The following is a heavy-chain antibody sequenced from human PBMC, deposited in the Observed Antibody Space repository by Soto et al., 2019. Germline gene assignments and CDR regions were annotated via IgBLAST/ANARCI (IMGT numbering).Heavy chain of an antibody. CDR2: MYHGGRT. Sequence: SETLSLTCTVSGDSVTNYFWSWMRQPPGKGLEWIGHMYHGGRTNYSPSLKSRVTMSLDSSKNQFSLNLSSVTAADTAVYFCARDPGYCTNGVCPIFDCWGQGVLVTVSS. D-gene: IGHD2-8*01. CDR3: ARDPGYCTNGVCPIFDC. CDR1: GDSVTNYF. V-gene: IGHV4-59*02. J-gene: IGHJ4*02.